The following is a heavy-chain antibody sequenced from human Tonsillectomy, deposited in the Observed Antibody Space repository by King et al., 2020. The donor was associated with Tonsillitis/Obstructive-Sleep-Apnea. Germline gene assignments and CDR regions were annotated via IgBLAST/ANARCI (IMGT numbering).Heavy chain of an antibody. J-gene: IGHJ6*03. CDR1: GDTFRSIA. V-gene: IGHV1-69*01. Sequence: QLVQSGSEVKKPGSSVKVSCKASGDTFRSIAISWVRQAPGKGLEWMGGIIPIFKTPNYARNFQGRLTITADESTSTAYMELSSLRSEDTAVYSCAIDLIRVGKVTYYYYMDVWGKGTTVTVSS. CDR3: AIDLIRVGKVTYYYYMDV. CDR2: IIPIFKTP. D-gene: IGHD4-11*01.